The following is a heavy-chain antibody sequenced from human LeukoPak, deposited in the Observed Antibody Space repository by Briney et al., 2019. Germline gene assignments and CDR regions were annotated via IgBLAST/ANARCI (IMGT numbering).Heavy chain of an antibody. Sequence: GASVKVSCKASGYTFTSYGISWVRQAPGQGLEWMGWISAYNGNTNYAQKLQGRVTMTTDTSTSTACMELRSLRSDDTAVYYCARDPSLSSSGDYWGQGTLVTVSS. CDR3: ARDPSLSSSGDY. D-gene: IGHD6-6*01. CDR2: ISAYNGNT. J-gene: IGHJ4*02. V-gene: IGHV1-18*01. CDR1: GYTFTSYG.